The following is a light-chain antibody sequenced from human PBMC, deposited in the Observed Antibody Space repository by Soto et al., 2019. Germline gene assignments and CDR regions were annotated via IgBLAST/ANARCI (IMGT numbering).Light chain of an antibody. CDR1: QSVLYSSNNKNY. J-gene: IGKJ4*01. CDR2: LAS. V-gene: IGKV4-1*01. CDR3: QQYYSTPLT. Sequence: DIVMTQSPDSLAVSLVERATITCKSSQSVLYSSNNKNYLAWYQQKPGQPPKLLIYLASTRESGVPDRFSGSGSGTDFTLTISSRQAEDVAVYYCQQYYSTPLTFGGGTKVEIK.